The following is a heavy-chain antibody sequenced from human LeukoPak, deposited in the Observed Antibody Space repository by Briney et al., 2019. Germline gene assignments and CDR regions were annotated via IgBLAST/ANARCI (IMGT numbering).Heavy chain of an antibody. V-gene: IGHV3-23*01. CDR3: AKTIQLWLRLLFDY. Sequence: PGGSLRLSCAASGFTFSRYAMSWVRQAPGKGLEWVSGISGSGDYTYYADPVKGRFTISRDNSKNTLYLQMNSLRAEDTAVYYCAKTIQLWLRLLFDYWGQGTLVSVSS. D-gene: IGHD5-18*01. CDR1: GFTFSRYA. CDR2: ISGSGDYT. J-gene: IGHJ4*02.